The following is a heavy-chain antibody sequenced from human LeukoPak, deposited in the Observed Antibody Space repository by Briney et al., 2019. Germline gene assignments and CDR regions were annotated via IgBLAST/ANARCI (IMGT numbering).Heavy chain of an antibody. J-gene: IGHJ6*02. CDR1: GGTFSSYT. CDR2: IIPILGIA. Sequence: SVKVSCKASGGTFSSYTISWVRQAPGQGLEWMGRIIPILGIANYAQKFQGRVTITADKSTSTAYMELSSLRSEDTAVYYCARDGYCSSTGCYYYGMDVWGQGTTVTVSS. D-gene: IGHD2-2*01. V-gene: IGHV1-69*04. CDR3: ARDGYCSSTGCYYYGMDV.